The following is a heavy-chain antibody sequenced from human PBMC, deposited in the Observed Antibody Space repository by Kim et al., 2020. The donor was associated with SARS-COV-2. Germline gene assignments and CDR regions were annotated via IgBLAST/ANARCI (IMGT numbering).Heavy chain of an antibody. CDR2: ISYDGSNK. CDR1: GFTFSSYA. V-gene: IGHV3-30-3*01. CDR3: AREGVPAAILDNWFDP. Sequence: GGSLRLSCAASGFTFSSYAMHWVRQAPGKGLEWVAVISYDGSNKYYADSVKGRFNISRDNSKNTLYLQMNSLRAEDTAVYYCAREGVPAAILDNWFDPWGQGTLVTVSS. J-gene: IGHJ5*02. D-gene: IGHD2-2*02.